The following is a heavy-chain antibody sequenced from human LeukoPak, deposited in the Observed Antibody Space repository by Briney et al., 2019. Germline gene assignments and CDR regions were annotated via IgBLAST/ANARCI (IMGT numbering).Heavy chain of an antibody. D-gene: IGHD3-16*01. CDR3: ARDALIRYFDY. V-gene: IGHV3-33*01. Sequence: PGGSLRLSCAASGFTFSSYGMHWVRQAPGKGLEWVAVIWYDGSNKYYADSVKGRFTISRGNSKNTLYLQMNSLRAEDTAVYYCARDALIRYFDYWGQGTLVTVSS. J-gene: IGHJ4*02. CDR2: IWYDGSNK. CDR1: GFTFSSYG.